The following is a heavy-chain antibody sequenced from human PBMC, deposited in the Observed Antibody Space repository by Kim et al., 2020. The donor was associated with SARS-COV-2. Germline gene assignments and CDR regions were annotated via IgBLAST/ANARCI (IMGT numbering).Heavy chain of an antibody. J-gene: IGHJ4*01. V-gene: IGHV1-69*04. CDR2: IIPILGIA. CDR3: ARDRYYYDISGYYHKPYFD. D-gene: IGHD3-22*01. CDR1: GGTFSSYA. Sequence: SVKVSCKASGGTFSSYAISWVRQAPGQGLEWMGRIIPILGIANYAQKFQDRVTITADKSTSTAYMELSSLRSEDTAVYYCARDRYYYDISGYYHKPYFD.